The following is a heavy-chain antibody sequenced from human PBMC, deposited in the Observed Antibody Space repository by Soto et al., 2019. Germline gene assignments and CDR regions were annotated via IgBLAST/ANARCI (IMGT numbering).Heavy chain of an antibody. CDR1: GYTFTSYD. CDR2: MNPNSGNT. V-gene: IGHV1-8*01. Sequence: ASVKVSCKASGYTFTSYDINWVRQATGQRLEWMGWMNPNSGNTGYAQKFQGRVTMTRNTSISTAYMELSSLRSEDTAVYYCFTKLEPRTVWFDPWGQGTLVTVSS. CDR3: FTKLEPRTVWFDP. J-gene: IGHJ5*02. D-gene: IGHD1-1*01.